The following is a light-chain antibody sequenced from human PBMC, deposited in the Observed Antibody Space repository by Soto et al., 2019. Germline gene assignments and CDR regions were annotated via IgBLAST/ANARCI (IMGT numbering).Light chain of an antibody. CDR1: QSLLHSNGYNY. J-gene: IGKJ4*01. CDR2: LGS. V-gene: IGKV2-28*01. CDR3: MQALQTPLT. Sequence: DIVMTQSPLSLPVTPGEPASISCRSSQSLLHSNGYNYLDWYLQKPGQSPQLLIYLGSNRASGVPDRFSGSGSGTDFTLQISRVDAEHVGVYYCMQALQTPLTFVGVTKVAIK.